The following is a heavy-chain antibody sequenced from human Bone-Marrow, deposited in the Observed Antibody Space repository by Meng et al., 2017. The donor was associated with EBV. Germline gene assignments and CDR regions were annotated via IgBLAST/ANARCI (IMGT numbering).Heavy chain of an antibody. V-gene: IGHV1-18*01. J-gene: IGHJ5*02. Sequence: QVQLVESGAELKKPGASVKVSCKASGYTFTSYGISWVRQAPGQGLEWMGWISAYNGNTNYAQKLQGRVTMTTDTSTSTAYMELRSLRSDDTAVYYCARDQVVVVVAAPGWFDPWGQGTLVTVSS. CDR1: GYTFTSYG. CDR3: ARDQVVVVVAAPGWFDP. D-gene: IGHD2-15*01. CDR2: ISAYNGNT.